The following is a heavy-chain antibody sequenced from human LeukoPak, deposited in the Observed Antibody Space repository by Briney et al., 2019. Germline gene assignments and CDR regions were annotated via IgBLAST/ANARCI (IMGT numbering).Heavy chain of an antibody. CDR1: GGSISSGGYY. Sequence: PSQTLSLTCTVSGGSISSGGYYWSWIRQPPGKGLEWIGYIYHSGSTYYNPSLKSRVTISVDRSKNQFSLKLSSVTAADTAVYYCARVIAARNFDYWGQGTLVTVSS. J-gene: IGHJ4*02. CDR3: ARVIAARNFDY. CDR2: IYHSGST. V-gene: IGHV4-30-2*01. D-gene: IGHD6-6*01.